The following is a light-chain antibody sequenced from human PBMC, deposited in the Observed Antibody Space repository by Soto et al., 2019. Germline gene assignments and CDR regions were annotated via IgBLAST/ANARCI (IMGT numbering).Light chain of an antibody. J-gene: IGLJ3*02. CDR1: SSNFGASHD. V-gene: IGLV1-40*01. CDR3: QAYDNSLRGWV. Sequence: QAVVTQPPSVSGAPGQTVTISCTGSSSNFGASHDVHWYQQLSGTAPKLLIYSDFNRPSGVPARFSGSRSGTSASLAITGLQAEDEATYYCQAYDNSLRGWVFGGGTKLTVL. CDR2: SDF.